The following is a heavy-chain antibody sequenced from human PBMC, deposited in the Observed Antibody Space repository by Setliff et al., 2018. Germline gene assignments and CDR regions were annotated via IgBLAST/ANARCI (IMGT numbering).Heavy chain of an antibody. CDR1: GDSISSRTHY. CDR2: VYTSWST. CDR3: ARGGTYRYFDY. J-gene: IGHJ4*02. Sequence: SETLSLTCTVSGDSISSRTHYWSWIRQPAGKGLEWIGQVYTSWSTNYNPSLKSRVTISLDTSKTQFSLKLNSMTTADTAVYYCARGGTYRYFDYWGQGALVTVSS. V-gene: IGHV4-61*09.